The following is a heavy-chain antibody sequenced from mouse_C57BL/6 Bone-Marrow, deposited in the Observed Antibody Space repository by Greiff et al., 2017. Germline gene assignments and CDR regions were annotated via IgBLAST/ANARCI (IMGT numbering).Heavy chain of an antibody. CDR3: ARSSGDDRFAY. CDR2: IDPSDSYT. J-gene: IGHJ3*01. V-gene: IGHV1-69*01. CDR1: GFTFTSYW. D-gene: IGHD2-12*01. Sequence: VQLQQPGAELVMPGASVKLSCTASGFTFTSYWMHWVKQRPGQGLEWIGEIDPSDSYTNYAQKFKGKSTLAVDKSSSTAYMQLSSLTSEDSAVYYCARSSGDDRFAYWGQGTLVTVSA.